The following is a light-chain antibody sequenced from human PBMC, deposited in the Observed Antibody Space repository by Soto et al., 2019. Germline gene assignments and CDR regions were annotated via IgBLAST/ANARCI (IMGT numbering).Light chain of an antibody. CDR2: DVN. J-gene: IGLJ1*01. Sequence: QAALTQPASVSGSPGQSITISCTGTSSDVGGYNFVSWYQQHPGKVPKLMIFDVNRRPSGVSDRFSGSKSGNTASLTISGLQAEDEGDYYCCSYTSSSTHVFGSGTKLTVL. V-gene: IGLV2-14*03. CDR1: SSDVGGYNF. CDR3: CSYTSSSTHV.